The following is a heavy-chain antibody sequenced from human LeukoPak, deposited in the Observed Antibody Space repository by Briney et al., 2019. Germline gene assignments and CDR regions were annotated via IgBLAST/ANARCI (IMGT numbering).Heavy chain of an antibody. V-gene: IGHV4-59*01. CDR2: IYYNGST. CDR1: GGSISSYY. Sequence: SETLSLTCTVSGGSISSYYWSWIRQPPGKGLEWMGYIYYNGSTNYNPSLKSRVTISVDTSNNQSSLKLSSVTAADTAVYYCARESAAGTSRTYYYYMDVWGKGTTVTISS. J-gene: IGHJ6*03. CDR3: ARESAAGTSRTYYYYMDV. D-gene: IGHD6-13*01.